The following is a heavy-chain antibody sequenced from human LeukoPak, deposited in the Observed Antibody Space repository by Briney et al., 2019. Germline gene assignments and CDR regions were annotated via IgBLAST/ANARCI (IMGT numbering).Heavy chain of an antibody. Sequence: GESLKISCKGSGYSFTSNWIAWVRQMPGKGLEWMGIIYPSDSDTRYSPSFQGQVTISADKSISTAYLQWSSLKASDTAMYYCARYPTVTRSRFDYWGQGTLVTVSS. D-gene: IGHD4-17*01. CDR2: IYPSDSDT. J-gene: IGHJ4*02. V-gene: IGHV5-51*01. CDR3: ARYPTVTRSRFDY. CDR1: GYSFTSNW.